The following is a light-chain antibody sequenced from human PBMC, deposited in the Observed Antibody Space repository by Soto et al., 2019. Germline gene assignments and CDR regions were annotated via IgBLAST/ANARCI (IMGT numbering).Light chain of an antibody. CDR3: SSYAISTAEL. J-gene: IGLJ1*01. CDR2: EVS. CDR1: SSDVGGYAY. Sequence: QSALTRPASVSGSPGQSITISCTGTSSDVGGYAYVSWYQLHPGKAPKLMVFEVSNRPSWVFYRFSGSKSGNTASLTISGLQAEDEADYFCSSYAISTAELCGNGTKVTVL. V-gene: IGLV2-14*01.